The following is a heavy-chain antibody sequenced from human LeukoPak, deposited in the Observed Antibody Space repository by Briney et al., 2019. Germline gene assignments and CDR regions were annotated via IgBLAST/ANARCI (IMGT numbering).Heavy chain of an antibody. CDR3: ARVNIDWRVYYFDY. J-gene: IGHJ4*02. CDR1: GYTFTSYG. V-gene: IGHV1-18*01. CDR2: ISGYNGNT. D-gene: IGHD1-1*01. Sequence: ASVKVSCKASGYTFTSYGITWVRQPPGQGLEWMAWISGYNGNTNYAQNLQGRVTMTTDTSTSTAYMDLKSLRSDDTAVYYCARVNIDWRVYYFDYWGQGTLVTVSS.